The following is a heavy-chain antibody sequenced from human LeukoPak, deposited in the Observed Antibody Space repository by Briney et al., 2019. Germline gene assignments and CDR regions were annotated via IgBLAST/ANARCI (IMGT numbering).Heavy chain of an antibody. CDR1: GESFSGDF. J-gene: IGHJ4*02. V-gene: IGHV4-34*01. CDR2: INHRGRT. Sequence: SETLSLTCGVYGESFSGDFWTWLRQAPGKGLEWIGEINHRGRTNYSPSLTGRVTISVDTSMNQFSLQLRSVTAADTALYYCARGQYDSGGYHYGIRTFYFDYWGQGILVTVSS. D-gene: IGHD3-22*01. CDR3: ARGQYDSGGYHYGIRTFYFDY.